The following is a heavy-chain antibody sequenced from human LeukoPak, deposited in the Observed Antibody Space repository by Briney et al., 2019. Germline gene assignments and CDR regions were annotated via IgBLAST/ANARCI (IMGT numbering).Heavy chain of an antibody. CDR3: ARQLTGAPIDH. J-gene: IGHJ5*02. CDR1: GFTFSNYN. D-gene: IGHD3-9*01. Sequence: GGSLRLSCVASGFTFSNYNMNWVRRAPGKGLEWVSSISGSSDFIYYADSMKGRLTISRDNAKNSLFLDINSLRVEDTAVYYCARQLTGAPIDHWGQGVLVTVSS. V-gene: IGHV3-21*01. CDR2: ISGSSDFI.